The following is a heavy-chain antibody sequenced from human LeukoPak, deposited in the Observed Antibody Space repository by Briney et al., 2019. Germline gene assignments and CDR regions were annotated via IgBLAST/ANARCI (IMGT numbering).Heavy chain of an antibody. CDR3: AGIRSWNFRFDY. J-gene: IGHJ4*02. Sequence: KPSETLSLTCTVSGYSISSGYYWGWIRQPPGKGLEWIGSIYHSGRTFYNPSLKSRVTISVDTSKNQFSLKLTSVTAADTAVYYCAGIRSWNFRFDYWGQGTLVTVSS. CDR1: GYSISSGYY. CDR2: IYHSGRT. D-gene: IGHD1-7*01. V-gene: IGHV4-38-2*02.